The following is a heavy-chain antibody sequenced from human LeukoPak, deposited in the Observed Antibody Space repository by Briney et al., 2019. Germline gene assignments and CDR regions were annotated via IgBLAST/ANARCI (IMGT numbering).Heavy chain of an antibody. J-gene: IGHJ6*03. V-gene: IGHV4-34*01. CDR2: INHSGST. D-gene: IGHD4-17*01. CDR1: GGSFSGYY. Sequence: TSETLSLTCAVYGGSFSGYYWSWIRQPPGKGLEWIGEINHSGSTNYNPSLKSRVTISVDTSKNQFSLKLSSVTAADTAVYYCARSDDYGDFTAGTYYYYMDVWGKGTTVTVSS. CDR3: ARSDDYGDFTAGTYYYYMDV.